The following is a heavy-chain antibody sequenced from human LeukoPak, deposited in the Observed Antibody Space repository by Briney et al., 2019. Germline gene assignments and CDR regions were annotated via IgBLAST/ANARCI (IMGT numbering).Heavy chain of an antibody. V-gene: IGHV3-21*01. D-gene: IGHD2-2*01. J-gene: IGHJ4*02. CDR2: ISSSSSYI. CDR3: ARDWGGVLNCSSTSCYPYYFDY. CDR1: GFTFSSYS. Sequence: GGSLRLSCAASGFTFSSYSMNWVRQAPGKGLEWVSSISSSSSYIYYADSVKGRFTISRDNAKNSLYLQMSSLRAEDTAVYYCARDWGGVLNCSSTSCYPYYFDYWGQGTLVTVSS.